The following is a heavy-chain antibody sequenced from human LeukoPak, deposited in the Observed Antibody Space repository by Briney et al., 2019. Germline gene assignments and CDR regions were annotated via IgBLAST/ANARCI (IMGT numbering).Heavy chain of an antibody. V-gene: IGHV3-53*01. CDR1: GFSVTTNY. J-gene: IGHJ5*02. Sequence: PGGSLRLSCAASGFSVTTNYMSWVRQAPGKGLEWVSVIYTGGSTYYIDSVKGRFTISRDNSKNTLYLQMDSLRVEDSAIYYCARDNGYYGSDQWGHGTWVTVFS. CDR2: IYTGGST. CDR3: ARDNGYYGSDQ. D-gene: IGHD3-3*01.